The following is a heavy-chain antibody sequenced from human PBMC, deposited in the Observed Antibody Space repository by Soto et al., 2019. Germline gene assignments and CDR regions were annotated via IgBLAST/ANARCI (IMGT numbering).Heavy chain of an antibody. J-gene: IGHJ6*02. CDR3: ARQGMITRPKYGMDV. Sequence: ASVKVSCKASGYTFTSYGISWVRQAPGQGLEWMGWISAYNGNTNYAQKLQGRVTMTTDTSTSTAYMELRSLRSDDTAMYYCARQGMITRPKYGMDVWGQGTTVTVSS. D-gene: IGHD3-16*01. CDR1: GYTFTSYG. V-gene: IGHV1-18*01. CDR2: ISAYNGNT.